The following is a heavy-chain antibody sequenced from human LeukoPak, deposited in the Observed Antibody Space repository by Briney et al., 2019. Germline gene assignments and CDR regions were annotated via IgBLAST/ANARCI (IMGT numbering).Heavy chain of an antibody. CDR3: ARGVAGSYYYYYMDV. D-gene: IGHD6-19*01. J-gene: IGHJ6*03. CDR2: INPNSGGT. V-gene: IGHV1-2*02. CDR1: GYTFTGYY. Sequence: ASVKVSCRASGYTFTGYYMHWVRQAPGQGLEWMGWINPNSGGTNYAQKFQGRVTMTRDTSISTAYMELSRLRSDDTAVYYCARGVAGSYYYYYMDVWGKGTTVTISS.